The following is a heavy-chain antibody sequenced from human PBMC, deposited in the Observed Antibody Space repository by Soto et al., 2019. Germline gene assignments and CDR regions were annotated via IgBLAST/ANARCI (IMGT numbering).Heavy chain of an antibody. Sequence: GWSLRLSCVAPGFAFDQYWMDWVRQAAGKGLEWVSRISDDGARIDYADFVKGRFTIARDNAKNTLFLQMRSLRGEDTAVYYCARGHRPSSTGTGALWGRGALVTGSS. J-gene: IGHJ4*02. CDR1: GFAFDQYW. D-gene: IGHD1-1*01. V-gene: IGHV3-74*01. CDR3: ARGHRPSSTGTGAL. CDR2: ISDDGARI.